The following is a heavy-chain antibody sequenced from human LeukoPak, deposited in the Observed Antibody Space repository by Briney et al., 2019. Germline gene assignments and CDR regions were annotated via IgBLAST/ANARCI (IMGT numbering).Heavy chain of an antibody. V-gene: IGHV1-69*13. CDR3: ARVSRRYCSSTSCWFDP. Sequence: ASVKVSCKASGYTFTSYGISWVRQAPGQGLEWMGGIIPIFGTANYAQKFQGRVTITADESTSTAYMELSSLRSEDTAVYYCARVSRRYCSSTSCWFDPWGQGTLVTVSS. CDR2: IIPIFGTA. J-gene: IGHJ5*02. D-gene: IGHD2-2*01. CDR1: GYTFTSYG.